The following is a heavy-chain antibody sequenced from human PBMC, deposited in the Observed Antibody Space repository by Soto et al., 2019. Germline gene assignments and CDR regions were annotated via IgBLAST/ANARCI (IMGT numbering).Heavy chain of an antibody. CDR2: IKEDGTEK. J-gene: IGHJ6*02. Sequence: GGSLRLSCAASGFTFSVYWMSWVRQAPGKGLEWVADIKEDGTEKYYLGSVGGRFSISRDNDRKSLYLQMNSLRVEDTAVYFCARFYAYYGMDVWGQGTTVTVSS. D-gene: IGHD4-17*01. V-gene: IGHV3-7*03. CDR3: ARFYAYYGMDV. CDR1: GFTFSVYW.